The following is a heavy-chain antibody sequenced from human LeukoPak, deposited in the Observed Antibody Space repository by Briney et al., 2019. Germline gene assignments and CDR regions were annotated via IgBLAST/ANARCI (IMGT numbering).Heavy chain of an antibody. CDR3: ARGGVVPAASGSFDY. CDR1: GGSISSYY. CDR2: IYTGGST. Sequence: PSETLSLTCTVSGGSISSYYWSWIRQPAGKGLGWIGRIYTGGSTNYNPSLKSRVTMSVDTSKNQFSLKLSSVTAADTAVYYCARGGVVPAASGSFDYWGQGTLVTVSS. V-gene: IGHV4-4*07. J-gene: IGHJ4*02. D-gene: IGHD2-2*01.